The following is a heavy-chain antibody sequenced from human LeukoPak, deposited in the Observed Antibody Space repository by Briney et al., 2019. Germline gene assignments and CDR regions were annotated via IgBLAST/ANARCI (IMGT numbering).Heavy chain of an antibody. V-gene: IGHV3-7*01. Sequence: HPGGSLRLSCAASGFTFSSYWMSWVRQAPGKGLEWVANIKQDGSEKYYVDSVKGRFTISRDNAKNSLYLQMNSLRAEDTAVYYCARAMYSGTWYPFDYWGQGTLVPVSS. J-gene: IGHJ4*02. CDR2: IKQDGSEK. D-gene: IGHD6-13*01. CDR3: ARAMYSGTWYPFDY. CDR1: GFTFSSYW.